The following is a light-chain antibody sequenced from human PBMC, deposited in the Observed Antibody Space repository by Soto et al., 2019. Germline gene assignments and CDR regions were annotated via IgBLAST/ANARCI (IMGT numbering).Light chain of an antibody. J-gene: IGLJ3*02. CDR3: CSYAGSSTVV. V-gene: IGLV2-23*01. Sequence: QSALTQAASVSGSPGQSITISCTGTSSDVGNYNLVSWYQQHPGKAPKLMIYEATKRPSGVSNRFSGSRSGITASLTISGLQAEDEADYYCCSYAGSSTVVFGGGTKLTVL. CDR2: EAT. CDR1: SSDVGNYNL.